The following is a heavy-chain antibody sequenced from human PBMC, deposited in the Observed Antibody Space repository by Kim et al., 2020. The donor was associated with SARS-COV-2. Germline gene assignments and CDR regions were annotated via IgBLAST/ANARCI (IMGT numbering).Heavy chain of an antibody. CDR3: ARDRVRTSWEGPLALDYFDY. J-gene: IGHJ4*02. Sequence: GGSLRLSCAASGFTFSSYSMNWVRQAPGKGLEWVSSISSSSSYIYYADSVKGRFTISRDNAKNSLYLQMNSLRAEDTAVYYCARDRVRTSWEGPLALDYFDYWGQGTLVTVSS. D-gene: IGHD2-2*01. CDR1: GFTFSSYS. V-gene: IGHV3-21*01. CDR2: ISSSSSYI.